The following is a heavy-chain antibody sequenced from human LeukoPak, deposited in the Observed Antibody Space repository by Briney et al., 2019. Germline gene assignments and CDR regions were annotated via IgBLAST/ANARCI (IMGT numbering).Heavy chain of an antibody. Sequence: GGSLRLSCAASGFTFSSYGMHWVRQAPGKGLEWVAVIWYDGSNKYYADSVKGRFTISRDNSKNTLYLQMNSLRAEDTAVYYCARFRTWGDKAFDYWGQGTLVTVSS. D-gene: IGHD2-21*02. CDR3: ARFRTWGDKAFDY. CDR1: GFTFSSYG. CDR2: IWYDGSNK. J-gene: IGHJ4*02. V-gene: IGHV3-33*01.